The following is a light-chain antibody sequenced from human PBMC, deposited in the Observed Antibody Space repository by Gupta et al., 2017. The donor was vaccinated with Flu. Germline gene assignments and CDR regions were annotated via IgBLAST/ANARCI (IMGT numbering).Light chain of an antibody. CDR2: EVS. CDR1: RGDIGDYKY. J-gene: IGLJ1*01. Sequence: TRGDIGDYKYVSWYQQYPGKAPNLIIYEVSYRPLRVSNRFSGSKSGNTASLTISGLQADDEADYYCSSYTTTSTLVFGTGTKVTVL. CDR3: SSYTTTSTLV. V-gene: IGLV2-14*01.